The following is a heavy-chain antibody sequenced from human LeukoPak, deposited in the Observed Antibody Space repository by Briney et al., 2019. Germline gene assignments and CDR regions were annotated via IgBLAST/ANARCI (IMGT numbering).Heavy chain of an antibody. J-gene: IGHJ5*02. V-gene: IGHV1-8*01. CDR1: GYTFTSYD. D-gene: IGHD6-19*01. CDR2: MNPNSGNT. CDR3: ARGPGYSSGWYWFDP. Sequence: ASVKVSCKASGYTFTSYDINWVRQATGQGLEWMGWMNPNSGNTGYAQKFQGRVTMTRNTSISTAYTELSSLRSEDTAVYYCARGPGYSSGWYWFDPWGQGTLVTVSS.